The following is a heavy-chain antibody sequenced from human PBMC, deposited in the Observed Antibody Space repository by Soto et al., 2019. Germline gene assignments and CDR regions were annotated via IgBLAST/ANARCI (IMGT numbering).Heavy chain of an antibody. CDR1: GGTFSSYA. J-gene: IGHJ6*02. V-gene: IGHV1-69*13. D-gene: IGHD6-6*01. Sequence: SVKVSCKASGGTFSSYAISWVRQAPGQGLEWMGGIIPIFGTANYAQKFQGRVTITADESTSTAYMELSSLRSEDTAVYYCARDHIAARGVYYYYGMDVWGQGTTVTVSS. CDR3: ARDHIAARGVYYYYGMDV. CDR2: IIPIFGTA.